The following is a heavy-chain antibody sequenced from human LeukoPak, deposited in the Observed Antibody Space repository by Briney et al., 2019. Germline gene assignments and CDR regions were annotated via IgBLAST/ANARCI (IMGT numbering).Heavy chain of an antibody. V-gene: IGHV3-66*02. Sequence: GGSLRLSCAASGFTVSSNYMSWVRQAPGKGLEWVSVIYSGGSTYYADSVKGRLTIFRDNSKNTLYLQMNSLRAEDTAVYYCARDGDDSSGYYLGKIDYWGQGTLVTVSS. CDR2: IYSGGST. J-gene: IGHJ4*02. D-gene: IGHD3-22*01. CDR1: GFTVSSNY. CDR3: ARDGDDSSGYYLGKIDY.